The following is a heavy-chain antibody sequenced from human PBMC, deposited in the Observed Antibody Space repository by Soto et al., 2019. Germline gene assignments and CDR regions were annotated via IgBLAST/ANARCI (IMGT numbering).Heavy chain of an antibody. CDR3: ARVGTDAEMDV. D-gene: IGHD1-1*01. Sequence: QVQLVQSGAEVKKPGSSVKVSCKASGGTFSSYTISWVRQAPGQGLEWMGRIIPILGIANYARKFQGRVTITADKSTSTAYMELSSLRSEDTAVYYCARVGTDAEMDVWGKGTTVTVSS. J-gene: IGHJ6*04. V-gene: IGHV1-69*02. CDR2: IIPILGIA. CDR1: GGTFSSYT.